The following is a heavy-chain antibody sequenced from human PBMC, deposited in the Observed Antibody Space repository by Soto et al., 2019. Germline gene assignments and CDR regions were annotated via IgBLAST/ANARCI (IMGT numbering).Heavy chain of an antibody. CDR2: IYYSGST. CDR1: GGSITSGGYY. D-gene: IGHD3-22*01. CDR3: AYGQGSSGYSDY. Sequence: SETLSLTCTVSGGSITSGGYYWSWIRQHPGKGLEWIGYIYYSGSTYYSPSLKSRVTISVDTSKNQFSLKLSSVTAADTAVYYCAYGQGSSGYSDYWGQGTLVTVTS. J-gene: IGHJ4*02. V-gene: IGHV4-31*03.